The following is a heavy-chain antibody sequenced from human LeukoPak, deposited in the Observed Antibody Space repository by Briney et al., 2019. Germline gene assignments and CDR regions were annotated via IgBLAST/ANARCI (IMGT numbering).Heavy chain of an antibody. Sequence: SETLSLTCAVYGGSLSGYYWSWIRQPPGKGLEWIGEINHSGSTYYNPSLKSRVTISVDTSKNQFSLKLSSVTAADTAVYYCAGSGSYVDWGQGTLVTVSS. D-gene: IGHD3-10*01. CDR1: GGSLSGYY. J-gene: IGHJ4*02. V-gene: IGHV4-34*01. CDR3: AGSGSYVD. CDR2: INHSGST.